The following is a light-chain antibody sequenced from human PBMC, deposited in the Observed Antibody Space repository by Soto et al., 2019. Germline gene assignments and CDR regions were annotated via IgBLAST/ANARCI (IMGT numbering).Light chain of an antibody. CDR1: ISDVGGYNY. V-gene: IGLV2-11*01. Sequence: QSALTQPRSVSGSPGQSVTISCTVTISDVGGYNYVSWYQQYPGKAPKLVIYEVSKRPSRVPDRFSGSKSGNTASLTISGVQADDEADYYCCSYAGRPYVFGTGTKLTVL. CDR3: CSYAGRPYV. J-gene: IGLJ1*01. CDR2: EVS.